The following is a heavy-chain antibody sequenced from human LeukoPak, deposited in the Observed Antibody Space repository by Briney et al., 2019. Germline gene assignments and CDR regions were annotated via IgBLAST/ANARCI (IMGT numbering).Heavy chain of an antibody. J-gene: IGHJ4*02. D-gene: IGHD5-18*01. Sequence: PSETLSLTCAVYGGSFSGYYWSWIRQPPGKGREWIGEINHSGSTNYNPSLKSRVTISVDTSKNQFSLKLSSVTAADTAVYYCARGGRGWIQLWPRYFDYWGQGTLVTVSS. CDR1: GGSFSGYY. CDR3: ARGGRGWIQLWPRYFDY. V-gene: IGHV4-34*01. CDR2: INHSGST.